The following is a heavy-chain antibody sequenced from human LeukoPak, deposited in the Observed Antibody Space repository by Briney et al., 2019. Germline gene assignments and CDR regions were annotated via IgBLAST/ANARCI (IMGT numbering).Heavy chain of an antibody. CDR3: AKDTSIGKYCTNGVCSPFDY. J-gene: IGHJ4*02. V-gene: IGHV3-23*01. Sequence: GGSLRLSCAGSGFTFSSYAMSRVRQAPGQGLEWVSVISDSGDYTSYADSVRGRFTISRDNSRNTLYLQMISLRPEDTAVYYCAKDTSIGKYCTNGVCSPFDYGGQGPLVTVSS. CDR1: GFTFSSYA. D-gene: IGHD2-8*01. CDR2: ISDSGDYT.